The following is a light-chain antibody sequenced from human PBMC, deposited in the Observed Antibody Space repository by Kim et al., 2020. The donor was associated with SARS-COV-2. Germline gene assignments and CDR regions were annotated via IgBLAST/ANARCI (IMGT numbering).Light chain of an antibody. CDR2: QDS. V-gene: IGLV3-1*01. CDR1: KLGDKY. J-gene: IGLJ2*01. Sequence: SYELTQPPSLSVSPGQTASITCSGDKLGDKYACWYQQKPGQSPVLVIYQDSKRPSGIPERFSGSNSGNTATLIISGTQAMDEADYYCQAWDSSTGVVFGGGTQLTVL. CDR3: QAWDSSTGVV.